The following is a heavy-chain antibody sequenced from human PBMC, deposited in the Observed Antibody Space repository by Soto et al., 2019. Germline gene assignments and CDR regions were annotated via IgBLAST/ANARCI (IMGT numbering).Heavy chain of an antibody. V-gene: IGHV3-23*01. CDR1: RFTFSNYA. J-gene: IGHJ6*02. D-gene: IGHD2-15*01. CDR3: ARDRGYDAHDYYYNAMDV. Sequence: QPGGSLRLSCAASRFTFSNYAMNWVRQAPGKGLEWVSGISDSGSRTFHADSVKGRFTISRDNSKHTLYLQMNSLRAEDTAVYYCARDRGYDAHDYYYNAMDVWGQGTTVTVSS. CDR2: ISDSGSRT.